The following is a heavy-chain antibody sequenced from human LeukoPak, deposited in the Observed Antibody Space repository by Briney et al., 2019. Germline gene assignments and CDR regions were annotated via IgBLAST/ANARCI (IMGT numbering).Heavy chain of an antibody. CDR2: IYTSGST. J-gene: IGHJ3*02. V-gene: IGHV4-4*07. CDR1: GGSISSYY. D-gene: IGHD5-18*01. Sequence: SETLSLTCTVSGGSISSYYWSWIRQPAGTGLEWIGRIYTSGSTNYNPSLKSRVTMSVDTSKNQFSLKLSSVTAADTAVYYCARDKGAYSYGYRAFDIWGQGTMVTVSS. CDR3: ARDKGAYSYGYRAFDI.